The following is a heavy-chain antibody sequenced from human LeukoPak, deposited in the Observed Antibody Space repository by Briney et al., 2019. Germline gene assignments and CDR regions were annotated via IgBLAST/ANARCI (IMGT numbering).Heavy chain of an antibody. Sequence: GESLKISCKGSGYSFTKYWIGWVRPMPGKGLEWMGIMYPGDSYTRYSPSFQGQVTISADKSISTAYLQWSSLKASDTAMYYCARTGKVDGSGTYYADYWGPGTLVTVSS. CDR1: GYSFTKYW. CDR3: ARTGKVDGSGTYYADY. D-gene: IGHD3-10*01. J-gene: IGHJ4*02. V-gene: IGHV5-51*01. CDR2: MYPGDSYT.